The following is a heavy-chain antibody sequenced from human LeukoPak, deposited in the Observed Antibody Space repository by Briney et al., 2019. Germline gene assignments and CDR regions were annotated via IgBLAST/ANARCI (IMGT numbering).Heavy chain of an antibody. D-gene: IGHD4/OR15-4a*01. CDR2: INTDGSST. V-gene: IGHV3-74*01. Sequence: PGGSLRLSCAASGFTFSNYWMHWVRQAPGKGLVWVSRINTDGSSTNYADSVKGRFTISRDNSKNTLYLQMTSLRAEDTAIYYCAKDVANSYAFDIWGQGTMVTVSS. J-gene: IGHJ3*02. CDR1: GFTFSNYW. CDR3: AKDVANSYAFDI.